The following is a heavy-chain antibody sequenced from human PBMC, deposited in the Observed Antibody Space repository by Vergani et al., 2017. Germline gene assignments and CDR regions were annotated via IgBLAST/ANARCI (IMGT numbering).Heavy chain of an antibody. D-gene: IGHD3-22*01. CDR2: IRSKAHGGTT. Sequence: EVQLVESGGGLVQPGRSLRLSCTASGFTFGAYAMSWVRQVPGTGLEWVGFIRSKAHGGTTEYAASVKGRFTISRDDSKSIAYLQMNSLKTEDTAVYYCTRGPTYYYDSSGYYSAGDYWGQGTLVTVSS. V-gene: IGHV3-49*04. J-gene: IGHJ4*02. CDR1: GFTFGAYA. CDR3: TRGPTYYYDSSGYYSAGDY.